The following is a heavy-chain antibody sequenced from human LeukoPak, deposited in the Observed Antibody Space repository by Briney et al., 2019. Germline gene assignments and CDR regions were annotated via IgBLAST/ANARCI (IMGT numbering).Heavy chain of an antibody. Sequence: ASVKVSCKASGYTFTSYGISWVRQAPGQGLEWMGWISAYNGNTNYAQKLQGRVTMTTDTSTSTAYMELRSLRSDDTAVYYCARALGYCSSTSCSTEDYWGQGTLVTVSS. CDR3: ARALGYCSSTSCSTEDY. CDR2: ISAYNGNT. D-gene: IGHD2-2*01. V-gene: IGHV1-18*01. J-gene: IGHJ4*02. CDR1: GYTFTSYG.